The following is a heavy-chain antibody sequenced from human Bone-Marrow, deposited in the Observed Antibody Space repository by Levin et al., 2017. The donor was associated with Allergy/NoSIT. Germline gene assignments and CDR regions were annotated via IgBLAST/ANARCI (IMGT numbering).Heavy chain of an antibody. CDR1: GFTFSSYA. J-gene: IGHJ6*02. CDR2: ISYDGSNK. Sequence: GESLKISCAASGFTFSSYAMHWVRQAPSKGLEWVAVISYDGSNKYYADSVKGRFTISRDNSKNTLYLQMNSLRAEDTAVYYCARDRWVVPAYYYYGMDVWGQGTTVTVSS. D-gene: IGHD2-2*01. V-gene: IGHV3-30-3*01. CDR3: ARDRWVVPAYYYYGMDV.